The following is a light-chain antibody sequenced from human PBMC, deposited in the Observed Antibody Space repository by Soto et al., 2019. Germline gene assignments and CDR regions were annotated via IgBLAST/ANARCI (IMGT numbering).Light chain of an antibody. CDR3: VQHYSYPRT. J-gene: IGKJ4*01. Sequence: DIQMTQSPASLSASVTDRVTITCRASQDIGTDLGWYQQKPGKAPERLIYEASVLQSGVPSRFSASGSGTEFTLTVSSLQPEDFATYYCVQHYSYPRTFSGGTKVEIK. V-gene: IGKV1-17*01. CDR1: QDIGTD. CDR2: EAS.